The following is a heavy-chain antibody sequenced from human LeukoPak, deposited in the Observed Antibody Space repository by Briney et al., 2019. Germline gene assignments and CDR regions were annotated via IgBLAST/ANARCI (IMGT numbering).Heavy chain of an antibody. Sequence: GGSLRLSCAASGFSLSTYAMSWVRQAPGEGPEWVSAISGAGGRTYYADSVKGRFTISRDNSKNTLYLQMNSLRAEDTAVYYCAKPTFPEYYVPFDPWGQGTLVTVSS. CDR1: GFSLSTYA. CDR2: ISGAGGRT. J-gene: IGHJ5*02. CDR3: AKPTFPEYYVPFDP. D-gene: IGHD3-10*02. V-gene: IGHV3-23*01.